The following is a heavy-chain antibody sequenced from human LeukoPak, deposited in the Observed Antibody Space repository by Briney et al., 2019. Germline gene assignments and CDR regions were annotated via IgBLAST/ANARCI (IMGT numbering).Heavy chain of an antibody. J-gene: IGHJ4*02. CDR2: IYYSGST. V-gene: IGHV4-59*01. CDR3: ARAWFGESTYTFDY. CDR1: GGSISSYY. D-gene: IGHD3-10*01. Sequence: ASETLSLTCTVSGGSISSYYWSWIRQPPGKGLEWIGYIYYSGSTNYNPSLKSRVTISVDTSRNRFSLNLSSVTAADTAVYYCARAWFGESTYTFDYWGQGTLVTVSS.